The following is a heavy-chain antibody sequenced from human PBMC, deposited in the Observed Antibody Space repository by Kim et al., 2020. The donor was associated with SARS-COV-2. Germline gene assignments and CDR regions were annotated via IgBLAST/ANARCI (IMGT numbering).Heavy chain of an antibody. CDR3: ARVRIWGDTAMEIYYYYYMDV. CDR1: GGTFSSYA. J-gene: IGHJ6*03. D-gene: IGHD5-18*01. V-gene: IGHV1-69*04. CDR2: TIPILGIA. Sequence: SVKVSCKASGGTFSSYAISWVRQAPGQGLEWMGRTIPILGIANYAQKFQGRVTITADKSTSTAYMELSSLRSEDTAVYYCARVRIWGDTAMEIYYYYYMDVWGKGTTVTVSS.